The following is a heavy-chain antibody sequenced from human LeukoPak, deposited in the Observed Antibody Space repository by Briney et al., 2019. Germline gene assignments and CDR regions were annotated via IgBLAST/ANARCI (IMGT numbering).Heavy chain of an antibody. D-gene: IGHD7-27*01. CDR3: AREMGIDV. V-gene: IGHV4-61*02. CDR1: GASISSGGYY. Sequence: SQTLSLTCTVSGASISSGGYYWSWIRQPAGKGLEWIGRIYTSGSTNYNPSLKSRVTMSVDTSKNQFSLKLSSVTAADTAVYYCAREMGIDVWGQGTMVTVSS. CDR2: IYTSGST. J-gene: IGHJ3*01.